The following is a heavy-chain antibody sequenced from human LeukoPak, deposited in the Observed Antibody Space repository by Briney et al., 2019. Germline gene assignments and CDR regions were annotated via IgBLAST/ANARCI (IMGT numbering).Heavy chain of an antibody. D-gene: IGHD6-19*01. CDR3: VSRTGYSSGWYEP. CDR1: GFTFTSYG. Sequence: GASVKVSCRSSGFTFTSYGVNWVRQAPGQGLAWMGWISAYNGDTSSAQTLQGRITMTRNTSISTAYMELSSLRSEDTAVYYCVSRTGYSSGWYEPWGQGTLVTVSS. V-gene: IGHV1-18*01. J-gene: IGHJ5*02. CDR2: ISAYNGDT.